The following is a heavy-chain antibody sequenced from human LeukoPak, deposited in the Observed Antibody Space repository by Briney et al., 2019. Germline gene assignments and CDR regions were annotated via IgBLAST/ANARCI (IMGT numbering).Heavy chain of an antibody. CDR3: ARGTRYSYGHHY. CDR1: GGSFSGYY. D-gene: IGHD5-18*01. V-gene: IGHV4-34*01. CDR2: INHSGST. J-gene: IGHJ4*02. Sequence: SETLSLTCAVYGGSFSGYYWSWIRQPPGKGLEWIGEINHSGSTNYNPSLKSRVTISVDTSKNQFSLKLSSVTAAVTAVYYCARGTRYSYGHHYWGQETLVAVSS.